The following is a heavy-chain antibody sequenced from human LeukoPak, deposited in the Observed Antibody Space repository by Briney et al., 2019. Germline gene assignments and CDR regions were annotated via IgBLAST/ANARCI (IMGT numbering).Heavy chain of an antibody. V-gene: IGHV3-30*02. CDR1: GFTFSSYG. J-gene: IGHJ4*02. CDR2: IRYDGSNK. CDR3: AKDRYCSSTSCRGPGYFDY. D-gene: IGHD2-2*01. Sequence: PGGSLRLSCAASGFTFSSYGMHWVRQAPGKGLEWVAFIRYDGSNKYYADSVKGRFTISRDNSKNTLYLQMNSLRAEDTAVYYCAKDRYCSSTSCRGPGYFDYWGQGTLVTVSS.